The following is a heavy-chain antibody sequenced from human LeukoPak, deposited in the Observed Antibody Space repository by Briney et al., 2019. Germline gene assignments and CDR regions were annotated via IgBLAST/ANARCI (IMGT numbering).Heavy chain of an antibody. CDR1: GFTFSSYA. CDR3: ASANGSGWYFAFDI. V-gene: IGHV3-30*04. J-gene: IGHJ3*02. Sequence: GGSLRLSCAASGFTFSSYAMHWVRQAPGKGLAWVAVISYDGSNKYYADSVKGRFTISRDNSKNTLYLQMNSLRAEDTAVYYCASANGSGWYFAFDIWGQGTMVTVSS. D-gene: IGHD6-19*01. CDR2: ISYDGSNK.